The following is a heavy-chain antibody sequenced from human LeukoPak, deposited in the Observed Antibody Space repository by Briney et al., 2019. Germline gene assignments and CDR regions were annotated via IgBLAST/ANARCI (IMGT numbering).Heavy chain of an antibody. J-gene: IGHJ6*02. CDR3: AKLGIAVAGTGDYYYGMDV. Sequence: GGSLRLSCAASGFTFSSYALSWVRQAPGKGLEWVSSLSGSGYNTYYADSVKGRFTVSRDNSKNTLYLQMNSLRAEDTAVYYCAKLGIAVAGTGDYYYGMDVWGQGTTVTVSS. CDR2: LSGSGYNT. V-gene: IGHV3-23*01. CDR1: GFTFSSYA. D-gene: IGHD6-19*01.